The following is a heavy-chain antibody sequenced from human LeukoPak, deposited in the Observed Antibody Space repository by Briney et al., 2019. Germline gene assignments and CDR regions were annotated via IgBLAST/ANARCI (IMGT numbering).Heavy chain of an antibody. CDR2: FYSGGSA. J-gene: IGHJ4*02. D-gene: IGHD2-15*01. V-gene: IGHV3-53*01. Sequence: GGSLRLSCSVSGFTVAANYMTWVRQAPGKGLEWVSVFYSGGSAYYADSVKGRFTISRDNSKSTVYLQMNSLRAEDTALYYCAKLSREGGYCSGSTCYTFDYWGQGTLVTVSS. CDR1: GFTVAANY. CDR3: AKLSREGGYCSGSTCYTFDY.